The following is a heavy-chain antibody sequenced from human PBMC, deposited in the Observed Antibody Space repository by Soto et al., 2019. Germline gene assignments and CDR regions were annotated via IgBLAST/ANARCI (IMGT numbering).Heavy chain of an antibody. Sequence: QVQLVQSGAEVKKPGASVKVSCKASGYTFTSYGISWVRQAPGQGLEWMGWISAYNGNTNYAQKLQGRVTMTTDTPPSTAYMELRTLRSDDTAVYYCARDDYPDPQPDGMDVWGQGTTVTLSS. CDR2: ISAYNGNT. J-gene: IGHJ6*02. CDR1: GYTFTSYG. CDR3: ARDDYPDPQPDGMDV. V-gene: IGHV1-18*01. D-gene: IGHD3-16*01.